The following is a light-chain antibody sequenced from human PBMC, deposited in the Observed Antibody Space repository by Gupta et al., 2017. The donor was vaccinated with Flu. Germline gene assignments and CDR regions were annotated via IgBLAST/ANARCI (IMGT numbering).Light chain of an antibody. V-gene: IGKV4-1*01. CDR2: WSS. Sequence: DILMTQSPDSLAVSLGDRATINCKSSQSVLYSSNDKNYLAWYQHKPGQPPKLLIYWSSSRKSGVPDRFSGSGSGTDFPPTISSLQAEDVAVYYCQQYYSAITFGQGTRLEIK. CDR3: QQYYSAIT. J-gene: IGKJ5*01. CDR1: QSVLYSSNDKNY.